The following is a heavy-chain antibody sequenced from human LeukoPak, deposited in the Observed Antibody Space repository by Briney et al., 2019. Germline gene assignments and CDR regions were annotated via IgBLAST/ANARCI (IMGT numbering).Heavy chain of an antibody. CDR1: GFTFKNYG. D-gene: IGHD1-7*01. V-gene: IGHV3-7*01. CDR3: AREDDWNYEDY. Sequence: GGSLRLSCVASGFTFKNYGMSWVRQAPGKGLEWVANIKQDGSEKYYVNSVKGRFTISRDDAKNSLYLQMNSLRAEDTAIYYCAREDDWNYEDYWGQGTLVTVSS. CDR2: IKQDGSEK. J-gene: IGHJ4*02.